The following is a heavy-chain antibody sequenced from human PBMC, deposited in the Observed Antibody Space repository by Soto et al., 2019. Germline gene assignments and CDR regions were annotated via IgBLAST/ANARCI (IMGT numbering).Heavy chain of an antibody. CDR1: GGSFSGYY. Sequence: SETLSLTCAVYGGSFSGYYWSWIRQPPGKGLEWIGEINHSGSTNYNPSLKSRVTISVDTSKNQFSLKLSSVTAADTAVYYCASATDSCLWYYGMDVWGQGTTVTVS. J-gene: IGHJ6*02. V-gene: IGHV4-34*01. D-gene: IGHD3-10*01. CDR3: ASATDSCLWYYGMDV. CDR2: INHSGST.